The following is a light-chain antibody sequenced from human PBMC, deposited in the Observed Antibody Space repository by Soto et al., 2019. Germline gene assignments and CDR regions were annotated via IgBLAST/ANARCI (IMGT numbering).Light chain of an antibody. CDR1: QGISSY. CDR2: DVS. J-gene: IGKJ1*01. Sequence: IQMTQSPSSLSASVGDRVTITCRASQGISSYLAWYQQKPGKAPKLLIYDVSSLESGVPSRFSGSGFGTEFTLTISSLQPDDLATYYCQQYHTFWTFGQGTKVDIK. V-gene: IGKV1-13*02. CDR3: QQYHTFWT.